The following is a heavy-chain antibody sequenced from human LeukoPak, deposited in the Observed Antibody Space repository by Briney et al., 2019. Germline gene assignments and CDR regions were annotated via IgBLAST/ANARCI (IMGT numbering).Heavy chain of an antibody. CDR3: ARLNVFSYRSDY. Sequence: PSETLSLTCTVSGGSTSSSSYYWAWIRQPPGKGLEWIGSVDYSGSTYHNPSLKSRVTISVDTSKNQFSLKLSSVTAADTAVYYCARLNVFSYRSDYWGQGTLVTVSS. V-gene: IGHV4-39*01. CDR2: VDYSGST. CDR1: GGSTSSSSYY. D-gene: IGHD6-13*01. J-gene: IGHJ4*02.